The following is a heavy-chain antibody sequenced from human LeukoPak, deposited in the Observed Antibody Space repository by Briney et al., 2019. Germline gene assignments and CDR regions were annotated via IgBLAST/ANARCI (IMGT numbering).Heavy chain of an antibody. V-gene: IGHV3-30*18. Sequence: GGSLRLSCAASGFTFSSHWMNWVRQAPGKGLEWVAVISYDGSNECYADSVKGRFTISRDSSKNTLDLQMNSLRAEDTAVYYCAKDISSSSSYFDYWGQGTLVTVSS. CDR2: ISYDGSNE. J-gene: IGHJ4*02. CDR1: GFTFSSHW. CDR3: AKDISSSSSYFDY. D-gene: IGHD6-6*01.